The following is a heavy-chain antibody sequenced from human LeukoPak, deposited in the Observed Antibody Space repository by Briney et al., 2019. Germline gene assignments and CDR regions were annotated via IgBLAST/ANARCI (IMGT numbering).Heavy chain of an antibody. Sequence: GGSLRLSCAAPGFTFSSYSMNWVRQAPGKGLEWVSYISSSSSTIYYADSVKGRFTISRDNAKNSLYLQMNSLRDEDTAVYYCARDRVRYSSGWYAGFDYWGQGTLVTVSS. CDR3: ARDRVRYSSGWYAGFDY. D-gene: IGHD6-19*01. CDR2: ISSSSSTI. CDR1: GFTFSSYS. V-gene: IGHV3-48*02. J-gene: IGHJ4*02.